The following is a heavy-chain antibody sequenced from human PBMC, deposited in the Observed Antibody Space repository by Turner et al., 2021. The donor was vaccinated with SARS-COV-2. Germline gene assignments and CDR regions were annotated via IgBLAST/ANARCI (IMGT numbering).Heavy chain of an antibody. CDR1: GFTFSSYW. J-gene: IGHJ4*02. D-gene: IGHD6-13*01. Sequence: EVQLVASGGGLVQPGGSLRLSCAASGFTFSSYWMHWVRQAPGQGLMWVSRIDTDGSTTSYADSVKGRFTISRDNAKNTLYLQMNSLRAEDTAVYYCATSRSFDYWGQGTLVTVSS. V-gene: IGHV3-74*01. CDR2: IDTDGSTT. CDR3: ATSRSFDY.